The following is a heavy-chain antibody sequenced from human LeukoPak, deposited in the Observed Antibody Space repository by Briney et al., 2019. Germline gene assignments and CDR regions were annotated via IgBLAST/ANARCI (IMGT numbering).Heavy chain of an antibody. V-gene: IGHV1-69*13. CDR2: IIPIFGTA. J-gene: IGHJ4*02. CDR1: GGTFLSYA. CDR3: ARGSFGGYYFDY. D-gene: IGHD3-10*01. Sequence: SVKVSCKASGGTFLSYAISWVRQAPGQGLEWMGGIIPIFGTANYAQKFQGRVTITADESTSTAYMELSSLRSEDTAVYYCARGSFGGYYFDYWGQGTLVTVSS.